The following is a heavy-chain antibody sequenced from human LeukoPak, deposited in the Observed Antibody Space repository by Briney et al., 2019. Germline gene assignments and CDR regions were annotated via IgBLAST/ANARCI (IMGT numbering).Heavy chain of an antibody. Sequence: GASVKVSCKASGYTFSTYGISWVRPAPGQGLAWMGWISAYTGNTNYAQNLQGRVTMTTDTSTSTAYMELRSLRSDDTAVYYCARAPMDSSGYYPNDAFDIWGQGTMVTVSS. V-gene: IGHV1-18*01. CDR1: GYTFSTYG. D-gene: IGHD3-22*01. CDR3: ARAPMDSSGYYPNDAFDI. CDR2: ISAYTGNT. J-gene: IGHJ3*02.